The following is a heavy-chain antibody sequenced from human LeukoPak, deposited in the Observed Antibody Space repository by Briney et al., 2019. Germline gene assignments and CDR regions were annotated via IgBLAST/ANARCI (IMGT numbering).Heavy chain of an antibody. Sequence: VASVTVSFKASGYTFTSYGISWVRQAPGQGLEWMGWISAYNGNTNYAQKFQGRVTMTEDTSTDTAYMEPSSLRSEDTAVYYCATQQLTDYYYYYMDVWGKGTTVTISS. D-gene: IGHD6-13*01. V-gene: IGHV1-18*01. J-gene: IGHJ6*03. CDR2: ISAYNGNT. CDR1: GYTFTSYG. CDR3: ATQQLTDYYYYYMDV.